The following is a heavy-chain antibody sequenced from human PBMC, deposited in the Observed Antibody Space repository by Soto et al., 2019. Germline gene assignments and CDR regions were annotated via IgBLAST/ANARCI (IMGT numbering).Heavy chain of an antibody. J-gene: IGHJ4*02. D-gene: IGHD6-19*01. CDR3: AKDRVGGTFYTPLGF. CDR2: ITYDGSNK. Sequence: GGSLRLSCQASGFNFDNYGMHWVRQAPGKGLEWVAVITYDGSNKYYADSVKGRFTISRDNSKNTLSLHLNTLKPEDTAVYHCAKDRVGGTFYTPLGFWGQGTLVTVSS. CDR1: GFNFDNYG. V-gene: IGHV3-30*18.